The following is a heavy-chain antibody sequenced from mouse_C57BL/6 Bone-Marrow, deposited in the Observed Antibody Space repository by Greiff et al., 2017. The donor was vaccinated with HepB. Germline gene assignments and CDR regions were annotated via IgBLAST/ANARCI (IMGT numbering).Heavy chain of an antibody. CDR2: IDPSDSYT. CDR1: GYTFTSYW. J-gene: IGHJ3*01. CDR3: ARRPY. V-gene: IGHV1-69*01. Sequence: VQLQQPGAELVMPGASVKLSCKASGYTFTSYWMHWVKQRPGQGLKWIGEIDPSDSYTNYNQKFKGKSTLTVDKSSSTAYMQLSSLTSEDSAVYYCARRPYWGQGTLVTVSA.